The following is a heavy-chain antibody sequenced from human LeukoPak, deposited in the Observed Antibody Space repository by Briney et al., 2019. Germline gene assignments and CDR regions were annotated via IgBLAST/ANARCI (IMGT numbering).Heavy chain of an antibody. D-gene: IGHD6-19*01. CDR1: GFTFSSYA. V-gene: IGHV3-23*01. CDR2: ISGSGSST. Sequence: PGGSLRLSCAASGFTFSSYAMSWVRQAPGKGLEWVSPISGSGSSTYYADSVKGRFTISRDNSKNTLYLQMNSLRAGDTAVYYCANGVAVASPYYFDYWGQGTLVTVSS. J-gene: IGHJ4*02. CDR3: ANGVAVASPYYFDY.